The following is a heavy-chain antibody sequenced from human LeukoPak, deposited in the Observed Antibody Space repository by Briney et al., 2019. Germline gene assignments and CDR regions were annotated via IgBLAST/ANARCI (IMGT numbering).Heavy chain of an antibody. CDR3: ARGHYSGYDSPPVY. D-gene: IGHD5-12*01. CDR2: IYSGGST. CDR1: GFTVSSNY. J-gene: IGHJ4*02. Sequence: PGGSLRLSCAASGFTVSSNYMSWVRQAPGKGLEWVSVIYSGGSTYYADSVKGRFTISRDNSKNSLYLQMNSLRAEDTALYYCARGHYSGYDSPPVYWGQGTLVTVSS. V-gene: IGHV3-53*01.